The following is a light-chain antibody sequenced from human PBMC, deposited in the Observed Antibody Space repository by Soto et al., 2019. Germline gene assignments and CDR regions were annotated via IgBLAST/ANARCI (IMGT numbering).Light chain of an antibody. Sequence: QSALTQPLSVSGSPGQSVTISCTGTSTDFVSYNRVSWYQQPPGTAPKLIIYEASNRPSGVPDRFSGSKSGNTASLTISGLQAADEADYYCSLYTSENTYVFGTGTKVTVL. CDR1: STDFVSYNR. V-gene: IGLV2-18*01. CDR2: EAS. CDR3: SLYTSENTYV. J-gene: IGLJ1*01.